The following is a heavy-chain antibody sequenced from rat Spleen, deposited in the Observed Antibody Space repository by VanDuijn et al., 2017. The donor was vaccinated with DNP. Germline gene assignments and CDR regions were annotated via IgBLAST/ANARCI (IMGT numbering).Heavy chain of an antibody. CDR1: GFTFSDYN. J-gene: IGHJ4*01. CDR2: VIYDGSRT. CDR3: ATFEGRDA. Sequence: EVQLVESGGGLVQPGRSLKLSCAASGFTFSDYNMAWVRHAPKKGLEWVATVIYDGSRTYYRDSLKVRFTISIDNAKITLYLKMDSLRSEDTATYYCATFEGRDAWGQGTSVTVSS. D-gene: IGHD1-11*01. V-gene: IGHV5S10*01.